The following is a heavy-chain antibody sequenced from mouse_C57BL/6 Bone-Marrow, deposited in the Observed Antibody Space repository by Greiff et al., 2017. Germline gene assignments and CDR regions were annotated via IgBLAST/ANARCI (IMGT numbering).Heavy chain of an antibody. CDR3: ARWGFYYYGSSLYYYAMDY. J-gene: IGHJ4*01. Sequence: QVQLQQPGAELVKPGASVKLSCKASGYTFTSYWMHWVKQRPGRGLEWIGRIDPNSGGTKYNEKFKSKATLTVDKPSSSAYMQLSSLTSEDSAVXYCARWGFYYYGSSLYYYAMDYWGQGTSVTVSS. V-gene: IGHV1-72*01. D-gene: IGHD1-1*01. CDR1: GYTFTSYW. CDR2: IDPNSGGT.